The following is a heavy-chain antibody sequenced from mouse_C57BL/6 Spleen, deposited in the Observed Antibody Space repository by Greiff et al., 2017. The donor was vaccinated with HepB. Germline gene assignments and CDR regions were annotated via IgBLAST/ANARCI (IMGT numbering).Heavy chain of an antibody. D-gene: IGHD1-1*01. CDR2: INPNYGTT. CDR1: GYSFTDYN. CDR3: ARSVLLTTVDRYYAMDY. Sequence: VQLQQSGPELVKPGASVKISCKASGYSFTDYNMNWVKQSNGKSLEWIGVINPNYGTTSYNQKFKVKATLTVDQSSSTAYMQLNSLTSEDSAVYYCARSVLLTTVDRYYAMDYWGQGTSVTVSS. J-gene: IGHJ4*01. V-gene: IGHV1-39*01.